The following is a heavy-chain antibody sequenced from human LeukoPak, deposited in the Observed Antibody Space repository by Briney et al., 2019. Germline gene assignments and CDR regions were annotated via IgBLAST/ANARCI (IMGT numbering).Heavy chain of an antibody. V-gene: IGHV3-74*01. Sequence: GGSLRLSCAASGFTFSSYWMHWVRHAPGKGLVWVSSTNSDGSSTSYADSVKGRFTISGDKAKNSLYLQMNSLRVEDTAVYYCARDYKYAFDNWGQGTLVTVSS. CDR2: TNSDGSST. CDR1: GFTFSSYW. CDR3: ARDYKYAFDN. J-gene: IGHJ4*02. D-gene: IGHD5-24*01.